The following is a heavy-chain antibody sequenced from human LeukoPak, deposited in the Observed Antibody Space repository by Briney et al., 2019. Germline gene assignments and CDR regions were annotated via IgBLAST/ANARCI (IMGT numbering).Heavy chain of an antibody. CDR3: ASQILGYCSGGSCYGNY. D-gene: IGHD2-15*01. CDR2: INHSGST. J-gene: IGHJ4*02. Sequence: SETLSLTCAVYGGSFSGYYWSWIRQPPGKGLEWIGEINHSGSTNYNPSLKSRVTISVDTSKNQFSLKLSSATAADTAVYYCASQILGYCSGGSCYGNYWGQGTLVTVSS. CDR1: GGSFSGYY. V-gene: IGHV4-34*01.